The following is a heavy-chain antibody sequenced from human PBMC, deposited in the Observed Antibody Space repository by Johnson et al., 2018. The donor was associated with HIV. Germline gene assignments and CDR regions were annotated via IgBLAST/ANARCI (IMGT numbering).Heavy chain of an antibody. D-gene: IGHD3-22*01. Sequence: QMLLVQSGGGVVQPGRSLRLSCAASGFTFSSYAMHWVRQAPGKGLEWVAVISYDGSNKYYADSVKGRFTISRDNAKNSLYLQMNSLRAEDTALYYCAIIPPHYYDSSGLSYSRTRHAFDIWGQWTMVTVSS. CDR1: GFTFSSYA. CDR2: ISYDGSNK. V-gene: IGHV3-30-3*01. CDR3: AIIPPHYYDSSGLSYSRTRHAFDI. J-gene: IGHJ3*02.